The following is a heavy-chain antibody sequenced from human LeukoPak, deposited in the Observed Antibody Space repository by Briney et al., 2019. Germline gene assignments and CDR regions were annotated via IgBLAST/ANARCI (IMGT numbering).Heavy chain of an antibody. D-gene: IGHD2-2*01. Sequence: PGGSLRLSXAASGFTVSSNYMSWVRQAPGKGLEWASVIYSCGSTYYADSVKGRFTISRDNSKNTLYLQINSLRAEDTAVYYCARVRNGGYCSSTSYEFDYWGQGTLVTVSS. CDR2: IYSCGST. CDR1: GFTVSSNY. CDR3: ARVRNGGYCSSTSYEFDY. V-gene: IGHV3-66*03. J-gene: IGHJ4*02.